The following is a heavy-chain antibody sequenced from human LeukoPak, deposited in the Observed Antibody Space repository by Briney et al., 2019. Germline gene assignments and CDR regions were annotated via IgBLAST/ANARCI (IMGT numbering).Heavy chain of an antibody. J-gene: IGHJ6*02. D-gene: IGHD1/OR15-1a*01. Sequence: ASVKVSCKASGYTLTSYGISWVRQAPGQGLEWMGWISAYNGNTNYAQKLQGRVTMTTDTSTSTAYMELRSLRSDDTAVYYCASTNIPYSYGMDVWGQGATVTVSS. V-gene: IGHV1-18*01. CDR2: ISAYNGNT. CDR1: GYTLTSYG. CDR3: ASTNIPYSYGMDV.